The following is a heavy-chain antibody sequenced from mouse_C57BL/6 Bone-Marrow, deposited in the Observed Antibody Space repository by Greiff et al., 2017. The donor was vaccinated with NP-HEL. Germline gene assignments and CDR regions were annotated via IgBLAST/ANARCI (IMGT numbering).Heavy chain of an antibody. J-gene: IGHJ4*01. CDR3: ARLPAMDY. CDR1: GYSITSGYY. D-gene: IGHD5-5*01. CDR2: ISYDGSN. Sequence: EVQLQQSGPGLVKPSQSLSLTCSVTGYSITSGYYWNWIRQFPGNKLEWMGYISYDGSNNYNPSLKNRISITRDTSKNQFFLKLNSVTTEDTATYYCARLPAMDYWGQGTSVTVSS. V-gene: IGHV3-6*01.